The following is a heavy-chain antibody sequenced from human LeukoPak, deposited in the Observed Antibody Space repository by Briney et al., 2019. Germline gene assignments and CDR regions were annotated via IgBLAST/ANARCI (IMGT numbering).Heavy chain of an antibody. CDR2: IYYSGST. CDR3: AAGRNFGVVAGWFDP. Sequence: SETLSRTCTVSDGSISSSTYYWGWIRQPPGKGLEWIGSIYYSGSTYYNPSLKSRVTISVDTSKNQFSLKLSSVTAADTAVYYCAAGRNFGVVAGWFDPWGQGTLVTVSS. D-gene: IGHD3-3*01. CDR1: DGSISSSTYY. J-gene: IGHJ5*02. V-gene: IGHV4-39*01.